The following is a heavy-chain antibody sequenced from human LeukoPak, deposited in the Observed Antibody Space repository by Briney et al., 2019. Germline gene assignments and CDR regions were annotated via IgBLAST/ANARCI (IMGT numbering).Heavy chain of an antibody. D-gene: IGHD3-10*01. CDR2: IYPGDSDT. Sequence: RGESLKISCKGSGYSFTSYWIGWVRQMPGKGLEWMGIIYPGDSDTRYSPSFQGQVTISADKSISTAYLQWSSLKASDTAMYYCARQRITMVRGVIGPFDYWGQGTLVTVSS. CDR3: ARQRITMVRGVIGPFDY. CDR1: GYSFTSYW. V-gene: IGHV5-51*01. J-gene: IGHJ4*02.